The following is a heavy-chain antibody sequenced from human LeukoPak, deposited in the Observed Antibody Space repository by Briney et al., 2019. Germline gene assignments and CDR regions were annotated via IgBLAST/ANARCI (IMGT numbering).Heavy chain of an antibody. CDR2: IHPGDSDT. V-gene: IGHV5-51*01. CDR1: GYSFVSHW. CDR3: SRRGVGSDDY. J-gene: IGHJ4*02. D-gene: IGHD3-10*01. Sequence: HGESLKISCKASGYSFVSHWIVWVRQMPGKGLEWLGIIHPGDSDTRYSPSFQGQVTISADKSTSTVYLQWSSLKASDSAMYYCSRRGVGSDDYWGQGTLLIVSS.